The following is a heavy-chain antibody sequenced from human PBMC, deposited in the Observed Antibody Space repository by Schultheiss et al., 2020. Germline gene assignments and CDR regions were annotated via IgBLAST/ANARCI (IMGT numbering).Heavy chain of an antibody. Sequence: SVKVSCKASGGTFSSYAISWVRQAPGQGLEWMGRIIPILGIANYAQKFQGRVTITADKSTSTAYMELSSLRSEDTAVYYCARDPGEMATDDAFDIWGQGTMVTGSS. V-gene: IGHV1-69*04. CDR1: GGTFSSYA. CDR2: IIPILGIA. CDR3: ARDPGEMATDDAFDI. D-gene: IGHD5-24*01. J-gene: IGHJ3*02.